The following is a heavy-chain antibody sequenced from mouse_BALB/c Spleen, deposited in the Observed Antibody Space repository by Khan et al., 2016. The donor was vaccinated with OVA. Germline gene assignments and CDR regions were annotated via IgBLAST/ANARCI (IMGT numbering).Heavy chain of an antibody. CDR1: GYTFPDYY. CDR3: AGGFDF. J-gene: IGHJ2*01. Sequence: QLKQSGPELVKPGASVKISCKASGYTFPDYYINWVKQKPGQGLGWVGWVYSGSANAWYREKCKGKATLTVDTSSSTAFMQLSSLTSEDTAVYFCAGGFDFWGQGTTLTVSS. V-gene: IGHV1-84*02. CDR2: VYSGSANA.